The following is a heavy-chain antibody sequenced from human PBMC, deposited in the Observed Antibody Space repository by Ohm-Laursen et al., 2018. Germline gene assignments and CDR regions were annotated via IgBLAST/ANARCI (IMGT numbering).Heavy chain of an antibody. Sequence: ESLKISCKGSGYSFTSYWIGWVRQMPGKGLEWMGIIYPGDSDTRYSPSFQGQVTISVDKSISTAYLQWSSLKASDTAMYYCARLNCSGGSCYSDYYYGMDVWGQGTTVTVSS. CDR2: IYPGDSDT. D-gene: IGHD2-15*01. J-gene: IGHJ6*02. V-gene: IGHV5-51*01. CDR1: GYSFTSYW. CDR3: ARLNCSGGSCYSDYYYGMDV.